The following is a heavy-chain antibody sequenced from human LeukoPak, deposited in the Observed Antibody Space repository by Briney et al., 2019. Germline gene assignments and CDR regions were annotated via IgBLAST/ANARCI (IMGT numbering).Heavy chain of an antibody. V-gene: IGHV3-48*04. CDR3: ARGSCTGAFCYLSERHWFDP. J-gene: IGHJ5*02. Sequence: PGGSLRLSCAASGFMFSGYSMNWVRQAPGKGLEWVSYIRTIGTTIFYADSVKGRFTISRDNAKNSLYLQMNSLRAEDTAIYYCARGSCTGAFCYLSERHWFDPWGQGTLVTVSS. D-gene: IGHD2-8*02. CDR1: GFMFSGYS. CDR2: IRTIGTTI.